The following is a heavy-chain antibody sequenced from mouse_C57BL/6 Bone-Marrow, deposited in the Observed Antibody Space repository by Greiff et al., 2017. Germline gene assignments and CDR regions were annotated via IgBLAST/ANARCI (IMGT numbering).Heavy chain of an antibody. CDR2: INPYNGDT. J-gene: IGHJ4*01. D-gene: IGHD1-1*01. V-gene: IGHV1-20*01. CDR3: ARSTLFTTVVGASMDY. CDR1: GYSFTGYF. Sequence: EVQLQQSGPELVKPGDSVKISCKASGYSFTGYFMNWVMQSHGKSLEWIGRINPYNGDTFYNQKFKGKATLTVDKSSSTAHMELRSLTSEDSAVYYCARSTLFTTVVGASMDYWGQGTSVTVSS.